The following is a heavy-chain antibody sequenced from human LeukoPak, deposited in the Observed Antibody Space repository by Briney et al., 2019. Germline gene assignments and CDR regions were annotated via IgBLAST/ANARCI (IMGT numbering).Heavy chain of an antibody. J-gene: IGHJ4*02. V-gene: IGHV3-30-3*01. D-gene: IGHD1-26*01. Sequence: GGSLRLSCAASGFTFSSYAMHWVRQAPGKGLEWVAVISYDGSNKYYADSVKGRFTISRDNSKNTLYLQMNSLRAEDTAVYYCAKGLVGGSYLTHFDYWGQGTLVTVSS. CDR1: GFTFSSYA. CDR2: ISYDGSNK. CDR3: AKGLVGGSYLTHFDY.